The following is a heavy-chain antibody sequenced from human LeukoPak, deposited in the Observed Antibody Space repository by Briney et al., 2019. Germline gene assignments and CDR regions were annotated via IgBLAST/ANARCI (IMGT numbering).Heavy chain of an antibody. CDR1: GGTFSSYA. CDR2: IIPIFGTA. Sequence: SVKVSCKASGGTFSSYAIIWVRQAPGQGLEWMGGIIPIFGTANYAQKFQGRVTITTDESTSTAYMELSSLRSEDTAVYYCATRKGGSYGFPANYYYYMDVWGKGTTVTVSS. V-gene: IGHV1-69*05. CDR3: ATRKGGSYGFPANYYYYMDV. D-gene: IGHD5-18*01. J-gene: IGHJ6*03.